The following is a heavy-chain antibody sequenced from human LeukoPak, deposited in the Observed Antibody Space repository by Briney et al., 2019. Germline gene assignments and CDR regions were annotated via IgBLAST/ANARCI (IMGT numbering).Heavy chain of an antibody. V-gene: IGHV4-30-4*01. D-gene: IGHD5-12*01. Sequence: SQTLSLTCTVSGGSISSGDYYWSWIRQPPGKGLEWIGYIYYSGSTYYNPSLKSRVTISVDTSKNQFSLKLSSVTAADTAVYYCARIKWLQGNFDYWGQGTLVTVSS. CDR2: IYYSGST. J-gene: IGHJ4*02. CDR3: ARIKWLQGNFDY. CDR1: GGSISSGDYY.